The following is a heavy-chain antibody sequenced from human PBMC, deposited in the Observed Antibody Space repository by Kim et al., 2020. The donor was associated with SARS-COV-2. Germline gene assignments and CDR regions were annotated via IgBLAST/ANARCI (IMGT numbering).Heavy chain of an antibody. J-gene: IGHJ5*02. CDR1: GGSISSGGYY. V-gene: IGHV4-31*03. CDR2: IYYSGTT. Sequence: SETLSLTCTVSGGSISSGGYYWTWIRQHPGKGLEYIGYIYYSGTTYYNPSLRNRLTISVDTSKNQFSLTLSSVTAADTAIYYCAVELSYFFDPWCQGT. CDR3: AVELSYFFDP. D-gene: IGHD2-15*01.